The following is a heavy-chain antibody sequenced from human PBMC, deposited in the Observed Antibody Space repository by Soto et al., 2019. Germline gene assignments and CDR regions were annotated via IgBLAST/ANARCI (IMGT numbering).Heavy chain of an antibody. Sequence: GGSLRLSCAASGFTFSSYGMHWVRQAPGKGLEWVAVISYDGSNKYYADSVKGRFTISRDNSKNTLYLQMNSLRAEDTAVYYCAKDLPPQALLWFGELLTDYCGQGTLVTVSS. CDR1: GFTFSSYG. CDR2: ISYDGSNK. V-gene: IGHV3-30*18. J-gene: IGHJ4*02. CDR3: AKDLPPQALLWFGELLTDY. D-gene: IGHD3-10*01.